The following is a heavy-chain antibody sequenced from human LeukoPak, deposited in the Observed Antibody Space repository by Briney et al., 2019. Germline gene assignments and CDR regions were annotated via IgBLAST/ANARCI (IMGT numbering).Heavy chain of an antibody. CDR2: IWYDGSNK. V-gene: IGHV3-33*01. D-gene: IGHD5-18*01. CDR1: GFTFSSYG. Sequence: PGGSLRLSCAASGFTFSSYGMHWVRQAPGTGLEWVAVIWYDGSNKYYADSVKGRFTISRDNSKNTLYLQMNSLRAEDTAVYYCASSGYVIGTAMVMDLFDYWGQGTLVTVSS. J-gene: IGHJ4*02. CDR3: ASSGYVIGTAMVMDLFDY.